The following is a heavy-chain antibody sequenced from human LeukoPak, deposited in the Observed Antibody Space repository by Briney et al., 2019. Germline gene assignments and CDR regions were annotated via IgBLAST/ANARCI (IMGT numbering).Heavy chain of an antibody. CDR3: ARAAITMVRGFRWFDP. Sequence: SETLSLTCAVYGGSFSGYYWSWIRQPPGKGLEWIGEINHSGSTNYNPSLKSQVTISVDTSKNQFSLKLSSVTAADTAVYYCARAAITMVRGFRWFDPWGQGTLVTVSS. D-gene: IGHD3-10*01. CDR2: INHSGST. V-gene: IGHV4-34*01. J-gene: IGHJ5*02. CDR1: GGSFSGYY.